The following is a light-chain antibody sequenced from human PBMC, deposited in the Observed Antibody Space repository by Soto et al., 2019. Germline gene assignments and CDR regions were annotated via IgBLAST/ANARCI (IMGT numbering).Light chain of an antibody. J-gene: IGKJ2*02. CDR3: QQYKSYPCT. CDR1: QSISSW. V-gene: IGKV1-5*03. Sequence: DIQMTQSPSTLSASVGDRVTITCRASQSISSWLAWYQQKPGKAPKLLIDKASSLESGVPSRFSGSGSGTEFTLTISSLQPDDFATYYCQQYKSYPCTFGQGTKLEIK. CDR2: KAS.